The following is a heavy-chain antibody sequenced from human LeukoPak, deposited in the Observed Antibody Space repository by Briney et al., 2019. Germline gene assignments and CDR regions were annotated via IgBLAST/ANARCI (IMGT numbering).Heavy chain of an antibody. V-gene: IGHV3-30*02. CDR2: IRYDGSNK. CDR1: GFTFSTYG. J-gene: IGHJ4*02. D-gene: IGHD2-2*01. Sequence: PGGSLRLSCAASGFTFSTYGMDLVRQAPGKGLEWVAYIRYDGSNKNYADSVKGRFTISRDNSKNTLYLQMSSLRAEDTAVYYCAKVVTGYCSTTSCPFDSWGQGTLVTVSS. CDR3: AKVVTGYCSTTSCPFDS.